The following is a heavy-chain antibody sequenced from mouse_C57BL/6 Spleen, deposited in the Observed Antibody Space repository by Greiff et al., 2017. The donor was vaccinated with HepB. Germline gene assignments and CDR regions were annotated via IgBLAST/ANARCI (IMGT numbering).Heavy chain of an antibody. V-gene: IGHV1-22*01. CDR3: ARGRGSFVWFAY. J-gene: IGHJ3*01. CDR2: INPNNGGT. CDR1: GYTFTDYN. Sequence: EVQLQQSGPELVKPGASVKMSCKASGYTFTDYNMHWVKQSHGKSLEWIGYINPNNGGTSYNQKFKGKATLTVNKSSSTAYMELRSLTSEESAVYYCARGRGSFVWFAYWGQGTLVTVSA.